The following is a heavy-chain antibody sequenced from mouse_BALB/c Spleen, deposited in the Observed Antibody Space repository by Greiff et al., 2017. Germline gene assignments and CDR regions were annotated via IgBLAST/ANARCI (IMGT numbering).Heavy chain of an antibody. J-gene: IGHJ2*01. CDR3: ARDGYYPYSFDY. CDR1: GYTFSSYW. CDR2: ILPGSGST. D-gene: IGHD2-3*01. Sequence: VKLQQSGAELMKPGASVKISCKATGYTFSSYWIEWVKQRPGHGLEWIGEILPGSGSTNYNEKFKGKATFTADTSSNTAYMQLSSLTSEDSAVYYCARDGYYPYSFDYWGQGTTLTVSS. V-gene: IGHV1-9*01.